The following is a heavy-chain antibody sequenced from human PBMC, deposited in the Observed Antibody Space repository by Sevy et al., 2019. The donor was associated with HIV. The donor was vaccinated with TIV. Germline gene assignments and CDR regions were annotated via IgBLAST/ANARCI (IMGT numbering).Heavy chain of an antibody. Sequence: GGSLRLSCAASGFTFSSYGMHWVRQAPGKGLEWVAVIWYDGSNKYYADSVKGRFTISRDNSKNTFHLQMSSLRLEDTGVYYCARGLAALPGYYYGMDVWGQWTTVTVSS. D-gene: IGHD6-6*01. CDR2: IWYDGSNK. CDR3: ARGLAALPGYYYGMDV. V-gene: IGHV3-33*01. J-gene: IGHJ6*02. CDR1: GFTFSSYG.